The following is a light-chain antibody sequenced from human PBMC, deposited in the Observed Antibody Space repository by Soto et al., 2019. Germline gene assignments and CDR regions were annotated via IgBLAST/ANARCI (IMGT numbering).Light chain of an antibody. J-gene: IGLJ1*01. Sequence: QSVLTQPRSVSGSPGQSVTISCTGTSSDVGGYNCVSWYQQHPGKAPKLMIYDVTKRPSGVPDRFSGSESGTSASLAIAGLQAGDEAIYYCQSFDSDLSAFVFGTGTKVTV. CDR3: QSFDSDLSAFV. CDR2: DVT. CDR1: SSDVGGYNC. V-gene: IGLV2-11*01.